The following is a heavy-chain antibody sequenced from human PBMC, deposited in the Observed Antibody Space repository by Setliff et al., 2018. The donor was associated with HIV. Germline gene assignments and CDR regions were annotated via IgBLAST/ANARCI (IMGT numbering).Heavy chain of an antibody. D-gene: IGHD3-10*01. J-gene: IGHJ4*02. V-gene: IGHV4-39*07. CDR2: IYYSGSA. CDR3: ARDRAKSKATFDS. Sequence: PSETLSLTCSVSGGSISSSNYYWGWIRQPPGKGLEWIGSIYYSGSAYYNPSLKSRLTISVDTSKNHFSLKLRSVTAADTAVYYCARDRAKSKATFDSWGQGTLVTVSS. CDR1: GGSISSSNYY.